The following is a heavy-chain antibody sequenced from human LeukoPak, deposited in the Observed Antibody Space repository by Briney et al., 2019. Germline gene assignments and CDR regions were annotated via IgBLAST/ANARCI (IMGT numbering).Heavy chain of an antibody. CDR3: SRDFGEPTGYYMDV. Sequence: ASVKVSCKASGYTFTGYYMHWVRQAPGQGLEWMGWINPNSGDTNYAQKFQGRVTMTRDTSISTAYMELSSLRSDDTAVYYCSRDFGEPTGYYMDVWGKRTTVTVSS. CDR2: INPNSGDT. CDR1: GYTFTGYY. D-gene: IGHD3-3*01. J-gene: IGHJ6*03. V-gene: IGHV1-2*02.